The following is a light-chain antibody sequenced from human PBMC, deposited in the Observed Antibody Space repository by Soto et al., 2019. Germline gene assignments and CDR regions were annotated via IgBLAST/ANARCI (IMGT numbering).Light chain of an antibody. Sequence: DIHMTQAPSTLSASVGDRVTITCRASQSINAWLAWYQQKPGKAPKLLIYDVSTLASGVPSRFSGSASGTEFTLTISNLESEDFATYYCQQSYSTPITFGQGTRLEIK. J-gene: IGKJ5*01. V-gene: IGKV1-5*01. CDR1: QSINAW. CDR3: QQSYSTPIT. CDR2: DVS.